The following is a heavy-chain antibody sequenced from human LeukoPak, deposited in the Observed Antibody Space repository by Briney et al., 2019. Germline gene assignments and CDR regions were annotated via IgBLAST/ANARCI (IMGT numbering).Heavy chain of an antibody. CDR1: GCSISSVSYD. CDR3: ARGPTYQPIDY. D-gene: IGHD2-2*01. CDR2: IYTSGST. J-gene: IGHJ4*02. V-gene: IGHV4-61*02. Sequence: PSETLSLTCTVAGCSISSVSYDWSWIRQPAGKGLEWIGRIYTSGSTNYNPSLKSRGTITVDTSKNQFSLKLSSVTAADTAVYYCARGPTYQPIDYWGQGTLVTVSS.